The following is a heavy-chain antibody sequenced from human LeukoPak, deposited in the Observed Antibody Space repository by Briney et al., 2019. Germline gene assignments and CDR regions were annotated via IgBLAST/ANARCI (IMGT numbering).Heavy chain of an antibody. CDR3: ARDLRMGFDP. CDR2: IYHSGST. Sequence: SETLSLTCAVSGGSISSGGYSWSWIRQPPGKGLERIGYIYHSGSTYYNPSLKSRVTISVDRSKNQFSLKLSSVTAADTAVYYCARDLRMGFDPWGQGTLVTVSS. D-gene: IGHD1-26*01. V-gene: IGHV4-30-2*01. CDR1: GGSISSGGYS. J-gene: IGHJ5*02.